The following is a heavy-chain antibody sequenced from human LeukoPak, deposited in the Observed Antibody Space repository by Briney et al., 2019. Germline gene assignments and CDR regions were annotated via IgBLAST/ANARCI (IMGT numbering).Heavy chain of an antibody. CDR1: GFIFNNYG. Sequence: PGGSLRLSCAASGFIFNNYGMSWVRQAPGKGLEWVSGISGSGGNTYYADSVKGRFTISRDNSKKTLYLQMNSLRAEDTAIYYCAKDMRTLDYFDYWGQGTLVTVSS. CDR2: ISGSGGNT. V-gene: IGHV3-23*01. CDR3: AKDMRTLDYFDY. J-gene: IGHJ4*02. D-gene: IGHD1-1*01.